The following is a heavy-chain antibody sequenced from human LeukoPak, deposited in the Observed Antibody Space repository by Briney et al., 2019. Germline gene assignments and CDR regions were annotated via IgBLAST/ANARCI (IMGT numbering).Heavy chain of an antibody. V-gene: IGHV3-11*01. CDR2: ISSSGSTI. J-gene: IGHJ4*02. CDR1: GFTFSDYY. D-gene: IGHD3-3*01. CDR3: ARDRLRIFGVVTYMFDY. Sequence: TGGSLRLSCAASGFTFSDYYMSWIRQAPGKGLEWVSYISSSGSTIYYADSVKGRFTISRDNAKNSLYLQMNSLRAEDTAVYYCARDRLRIFGVVTYMFDYWGQGTLVTVSS.